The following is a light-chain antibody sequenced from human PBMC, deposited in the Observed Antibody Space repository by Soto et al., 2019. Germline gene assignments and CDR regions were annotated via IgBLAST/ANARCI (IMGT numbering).Light chain of an antibody. J-gene: IGLJ1*01. Sequence: QSALTQPASVSGSPGQSITISCTGTSSDVGTYNYVSWYQQYPGKAPKLMIYDVSNRPSGVSNRFSGSKSGNTASLTISGLQAEDEADYYCNSYTSSSTGVFGTGTKVTVL. CDR3: NSYTSSSTGV. CDR2: DVS. V-gene: IGLV2-14*01. CDR1: SSDVGTYNY.